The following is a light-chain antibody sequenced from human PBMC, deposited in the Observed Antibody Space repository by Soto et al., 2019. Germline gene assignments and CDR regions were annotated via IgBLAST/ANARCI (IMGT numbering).Light chain of an antibody. CDR3: QSYDSSLSAHVV. CDR1: NSNIGAGYD. CDR2: INN. J-gene: IGLJ2*01. Sequence: QSVLTQPPSVSGAPGQRVTISCTGSNSNIGAGYDVHWYRQLPGTAPKLLIYINNNRPSGVPDRFSGSKSGTSASLAITGLQAEDEGDYYCQSYDSSLSAHVVFGGGTQLTVL. V-gene: IGLV1-40*01.